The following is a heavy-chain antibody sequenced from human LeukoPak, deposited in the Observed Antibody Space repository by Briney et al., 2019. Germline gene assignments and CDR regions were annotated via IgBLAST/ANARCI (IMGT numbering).Heavy chain of an antibody. CDR1: GGPFSTYY. J-gene: IGHJ4*01. CDR3: APIIGGYSDFDS. V-gene: IGHV4-34*01. Sequence: PSDTLSLACAVYGGPFSTYYWGWIRQPPGKWLEWIGEITHSGRINYNPSLKSRVTISIDTSKNQFSLRRSSVTAADTAIHYCAPIIGGYSDFDSWGQGTLVTVSS. D-gene: IGHD5-12*01. CDR2: ITHSGRI.